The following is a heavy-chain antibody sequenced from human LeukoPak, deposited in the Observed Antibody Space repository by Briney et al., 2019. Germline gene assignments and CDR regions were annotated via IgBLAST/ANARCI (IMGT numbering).Heavy chain of an antibody. Sequence: ASVKVSCTASGYTFTSYYMHWVRQAPGQGLEWMGIINPSGGSTSYAQKFQGRVTMTRDTSTSTVYMELSSLRSEDTAVYYCARAGIAAAVDYWGQGTLVTVSS. CDR1: GYTFTSYY. CDR3: ARAGIAAAVDY. CDR2: INPSGGST. V-gene: IGHV1-46*01. D-gene: IGHD6-13*01. J-gene: IGHJ4*02.